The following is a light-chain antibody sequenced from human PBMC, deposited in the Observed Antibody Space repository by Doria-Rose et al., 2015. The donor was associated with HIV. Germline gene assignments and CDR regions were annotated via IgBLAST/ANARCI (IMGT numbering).Light chain of an antibody. CDR3: QQYGSSPFT. V-gene: IGKV3-20*01. Sequence: TLSLSPGERASLSCRASQSVSSSYLAWYQQKPGQAPRLLIYGASSRATGIPDRFSGSGSGTDFTLTISRLEPEDFAVYFCQQYGSSPFTFSPGTKVDIK. CDR1: QSVSSSY. J-gene: IGKJ3*01. CDR2: GAS.